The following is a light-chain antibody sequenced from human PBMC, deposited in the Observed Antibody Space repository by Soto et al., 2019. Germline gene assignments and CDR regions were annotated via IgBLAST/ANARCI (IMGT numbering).Light chain of an antibody. CDR2: AAS. V-gene: IGKV1-33*01. Sequence: DIQMTQSPSSLSASVGDRVTITCQASQDISNYLNWYQQKPGKAPKLLIYAASNLETGVPSRFSGSGSGTDFTFTITSLQLEDIATYYCQQYDNLPPLTFGGGTKVEIK. J-gene: IGKJ4*01. CDR3: QQYDNLPPLT. CDR1: QDISNY.